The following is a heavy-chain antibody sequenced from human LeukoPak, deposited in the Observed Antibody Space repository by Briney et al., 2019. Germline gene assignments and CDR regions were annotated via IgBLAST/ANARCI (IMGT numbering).Heavy chain of an antibody. D-gene: IGHD5-24*01. CDR3: ARWLQPPPYWYFDL. CDR2: IYYSGST. CDR1: GGSISSYY. Sequence: PSETLSLTCTVSGGSISSYYWSWIRQPPGKGLEWIGYIYYSGSTNYNPSPKSRVTISVDTSKNQFSLKLSSVTAADTAVYYCARWLQPPPYWYFDLWGRGTLVTVSS. J-gene: IGHJ2*01. V-gene: IGHV4-59*01.